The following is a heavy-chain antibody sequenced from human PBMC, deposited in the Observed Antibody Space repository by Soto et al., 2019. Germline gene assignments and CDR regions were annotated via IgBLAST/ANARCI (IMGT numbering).Heavy chain of an antibody. Sequence: GASVEVSCKASGGTFSSYTISWVRQAPGQGLEWMGRIIPILGIANYAQKFQGRVTMTRNTSISTAYMELSSLRSEDTAVYYCARGHGEAAAPYYYYYMDVWGKGTTVTVSS. D-gene: IGHD6-13*01. CDR2: IIPILGIA. V-gene: IGHV1-69*02. J-gene: IGHJ6*03. CDR1: GGTFSSYT. CDR3: ARGHGEAAAPYYYYYMDV.